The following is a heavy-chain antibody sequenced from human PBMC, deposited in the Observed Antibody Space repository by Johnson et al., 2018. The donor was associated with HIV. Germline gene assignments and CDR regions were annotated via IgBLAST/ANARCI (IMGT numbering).Heavy chain of an antibody. CDR2: ISYDGGNN. D-gene: IGHD1-26*01. J-gene: IGHJ3*02. V-gene: IGHV3-30-3*01. Sequence: VQLVESGGGVVQPGGSLRLSCAASGFLFSRYAMHWVRQAPGKGLEWVAVISYDGGNNYYADSVKGRFTISRDNSKNTLYLQMNSLRAEDTAVYYCARDSEWELGQEGAFDIWGQGTMVTVSS. CDR1: GFLFSRYA. CDR3: ARDSEWELGQEGAFDI.